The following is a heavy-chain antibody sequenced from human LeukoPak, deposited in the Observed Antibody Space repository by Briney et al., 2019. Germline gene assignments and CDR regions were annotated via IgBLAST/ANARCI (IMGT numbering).Heavy chain of an antibody. V-gene: IGHV3-9*01. CDR2: ISWNSGSI. D-gene: IGHD4-17*01. Sequence: GGSLRLSCAASGFTFDDYSMHWVRQAPGKGLEWVSGISWNSGSIGYADSVKGRFTISRDNAKNSLYLQMNSLRAEDTALYYCAKDGQPTVTTVDYGGQGTLVTVSS. CDR3: AKDGQPTVTTVDY. CDR1: GFTFDDYS. J-gene: IGHJ4*02.